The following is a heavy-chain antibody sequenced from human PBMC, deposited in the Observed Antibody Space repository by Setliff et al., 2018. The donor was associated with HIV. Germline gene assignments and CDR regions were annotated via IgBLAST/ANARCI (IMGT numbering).Heavy chain of an antibody. CDR3: TRPAGGYADY. D-gene: IGHD5-12*01. CDR1: GASFTTHY. CDR2: ISTSGST. J-gene: IGHJ4*02. V-gene: IGHV4-4*09. Sequence: SETLSLTCTVSGASFTTHYWSLIRQPPGKGLEWIGCISTSGSTNYNPSLKSRVTLSIDMSKNQFSLKMSSVTAADTAVYYCTRPAGGYADYWGQGTLVTVSS.